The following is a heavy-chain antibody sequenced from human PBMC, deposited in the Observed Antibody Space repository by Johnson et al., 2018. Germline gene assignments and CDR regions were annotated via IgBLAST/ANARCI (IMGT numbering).Heavy chain of an antibody. CDR3: ARLSGSYDHYYGMDV. J-gene: IGHJ6*02. Sequence: VQLVESGAEVKKPGESLKISCKGSGYSFTSYWIGWVRQMPGKGLEWMGIIYPGDSDTRYSPSFQGQVTISADKSISTAYLQWSSLKASDTSMYYCARLSGSYDHYYGMDVWGQGTTVTVSS. CDR1: GYSFTSYW. V-gene: IGHV5-51*01. D-gene: IGHD1-26*01. CDR2: IYPGDSDT.